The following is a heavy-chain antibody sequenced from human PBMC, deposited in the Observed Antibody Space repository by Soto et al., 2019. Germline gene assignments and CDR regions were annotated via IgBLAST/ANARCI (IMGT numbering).Heavy chain of an antibody. J-gene: IGHJ4*02. CDR1: GFTFSSYA. D-gene: IGHD3-10*01. Sequence: EVQLLESGGGLVQPGGSLRLSCAASGFTFSSYAMSWVRQAPGKGLEWVSAISGSGGSTYYADSVKGRFTISRDNSKNTLSLQMNSLRAEDTAVYYCAKARADYYGSGSPIDYWGQGTLVTVSS. CDR3: AKARADYYGSGSPIDY. CDR2: ISGSGGST. V-gene: IGHV3-23*01.